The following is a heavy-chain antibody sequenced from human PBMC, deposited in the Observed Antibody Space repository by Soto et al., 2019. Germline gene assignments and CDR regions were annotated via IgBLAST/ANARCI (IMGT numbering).Heavy chain of an antibody. D-gene: IGHD3-9*01. J-gene: IGHJ4*02. CDR2: IYSGGST. CDR3: ARYDILTGYYKVWY. CDR1: GFTVSSNY. V-gene: IGHV3-66*01. Sequence: GGSLRLSCAASGFTVSSNYMSWVRQAPGKGLEWVSVIYSGGSTYYADSVKGRFTISRDNSKNTLYLQMNSLRAEDTAVYYCARYDILTGYYKVWYWGQGTLVTVSS.